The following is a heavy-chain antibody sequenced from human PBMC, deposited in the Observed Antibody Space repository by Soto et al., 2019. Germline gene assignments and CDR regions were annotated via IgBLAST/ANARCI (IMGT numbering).Heavy chain of an antibody. Sequence: GASVKVSCKASGYTFTTYGISWVRQAPGQGLEWMGWISAYNGNTNYAQKLQGRVTMTTDTSTRTAYMELRSLRSDDTAMYYCARGFYYDSSAYYYEADYWGQGTLVTVSS. D-gene: IGHD3-22*01. V-gene: IGHV1-18*01. CDR3: ARGFYYDSSAYYYEADY. CDR2: ISAYNGNT. CDR1: GYTFTTYG. J-gene: IGHJ4*02.